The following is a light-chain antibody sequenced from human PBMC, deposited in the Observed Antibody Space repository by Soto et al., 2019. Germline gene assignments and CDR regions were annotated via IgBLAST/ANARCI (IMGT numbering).Light chain of an antibody. CDR1: QDIAIY. J-gene: IGKJ4*01. Sequence: IQLPQSPSSLSASVGDRVTITCRASQDIAIYLAWYQQKPGEAPKLLLYAASTLYGGVPSRFSGSGSGTDFAITITSLQAEDFATYYCQQLRMYPSTFGGGTKVEIK. V-gene: IGKV1-9*01. CDR2: AAS. CDR3: QQLRMYPST.